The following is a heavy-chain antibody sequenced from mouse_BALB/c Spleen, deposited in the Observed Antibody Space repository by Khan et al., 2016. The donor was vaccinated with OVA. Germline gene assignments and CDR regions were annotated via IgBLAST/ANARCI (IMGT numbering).Heavy chain of an antibody. V-gene: IGHV1-18*01. D-gene: IGHD3-3*01. CDR2: INPKNGVT. CDR1: GYTFTEYT. Sequence: VRLQQSGPELVKPGASVKISCKTSGYTFTEYTLHWVKQSHGKSLEWIGVINPKNGVTSYNQKFKGKATLTVDKSSSTAYMEFRSLTSVDSAVYYCARDAGRYWGQGTSVTVSS. J-gene: IGHJ4*01. CDR3: ARDAGRY.